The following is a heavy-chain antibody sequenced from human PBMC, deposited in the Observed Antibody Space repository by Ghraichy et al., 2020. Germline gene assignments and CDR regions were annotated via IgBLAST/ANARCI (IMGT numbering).Heavy chain of an antibody. J-gene: IGHJ5*02. CDR2: IYYSGST. Sequence: SETLSLTCTVSGGSISSYYWSWIRQPPGKGLEWIGYIYYSGSTNYNPSLKSRVTISVDTSKNQFSLKLSSLTAADTAVYYCARDGGSGSYYTPFDPWGQGPLVTVSS. CDR1: GGSISSYY. CDR3: ARDGGSGSYYTPFDP. D-gene: IGHD3-10*01. V-gene: IGHV4-59*01.